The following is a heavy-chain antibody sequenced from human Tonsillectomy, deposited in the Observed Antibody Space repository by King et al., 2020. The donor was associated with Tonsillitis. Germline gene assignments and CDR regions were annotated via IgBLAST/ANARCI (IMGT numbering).Heavy chain of an antibody. J-gene: IGHJ4*02. CDR2: IYYTGST. Sequence: MQLQESGPRLVKPSETLSLTCTVSGGSISSSSYYWGWIRQPPGKGMEYIGNIYYTGSTYYNPSLKSRVTISVDTSKKQFSLKLSSVTVADTAVYYCASLLWFGEWNWGQGTLVTVSS. CDR1: GGSISSSSYY. D-gene: IGHD3-10*01. CDR3: ASLLWFGEWN. V-gene: IGHV4-39*01.